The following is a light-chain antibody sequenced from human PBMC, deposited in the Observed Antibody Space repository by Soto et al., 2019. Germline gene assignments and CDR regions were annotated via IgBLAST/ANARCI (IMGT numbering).Light chain of an antibody. CDR3: LQYSVSPRT. CDR1: QSFSSSY. CDR2: GGS. J-gene: IGKJ1*01. V-gene: IGKV3-20*01. Sequence: EIVLTQSPGTLSLSPGERATLPCRASQSFSSSYLAWYQQTPGQAPRLLIYGGSTRATGIPDRFSGGGSGTDFTLTISRLEPEDFAVYYCLQYSVSPRTFGQGTKVDIK.